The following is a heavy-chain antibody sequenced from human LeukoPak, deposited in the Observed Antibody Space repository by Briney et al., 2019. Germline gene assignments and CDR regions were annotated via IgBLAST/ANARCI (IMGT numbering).Heavy chain of an antibody. Sequence: SETLSLTCSVSGGSISSSSYYWGWVRQPPGKGLEWIGSIYYSGSTYYNPTLKSRVTISVDTSKNQFSLKLSSVTAADTAVYYCARGPPPDFDCWGQGTLVTVSS. CDR3: ARGPPPDFDC. V-gene: IGHV4-39*07. J-gene: IGHJ4*02. CDR2: IYYSGST. CDR1: GGSISSSSYY.